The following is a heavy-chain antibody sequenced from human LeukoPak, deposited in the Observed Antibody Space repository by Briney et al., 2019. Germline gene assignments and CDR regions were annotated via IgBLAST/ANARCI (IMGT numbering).Heavy chain of an antibody. Sequence: ASETLSLTCTVSGDSISSGDYYWSWIRQPAGKGLEWIGRISSSGSTNYNPSLKSRVTISVDTSKNQFSLKLSSVTAADTAVYYCARGRLRFLDRTINWFDPWGQGTLVTVSS. CDR1: GDSISSGDYY. CDR2: ISSSGST. D-gene: IGHD3-3*01. CDR3: ARGRLRFLDRTINWFDP. J-gene: IGHJ5*02. V-gene: IGHV4-61*02.